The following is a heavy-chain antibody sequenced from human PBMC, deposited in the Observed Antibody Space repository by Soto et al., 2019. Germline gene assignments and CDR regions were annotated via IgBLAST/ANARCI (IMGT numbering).Heavy chain of an antibody. D-gene: IGHD6-19*01. Sequence: GGSLRLSCAACGFTFSSYGVHVVRQAPGKGLEWVAVISYDGSNKYYADSVKGRFTISRDNSKNTLYLQMNSLRAEDTAVYYCAKGGLAVARSPLDYWGQGTLVTVSS. CDR3: AKGGLAVARSPLDY. CDR2: ISYDGSNK. CDR1: GFTFSSYG. V-gene: IGHV3-30*18. J-gene: IGHJ4*02.